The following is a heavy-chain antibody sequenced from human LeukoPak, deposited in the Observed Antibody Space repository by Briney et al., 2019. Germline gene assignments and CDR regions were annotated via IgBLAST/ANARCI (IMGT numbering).Heavy chain of an antibody. J-gene: IGHJ4*02. CDR1: GYSISSGYY. D-gene: IGHD5-18*01. Sequence: SETLSLTCAVSGYSISSGYYWGWIRQPPGKGLEWIGSIYHSGSTYYNPSLKSRVTISVDTSKNQFSLKLSSVTAADTAVYYCARGSADTAMVTIDYWGQGTLVTVSS. CDR3: ARGSADTAMVTIDY. CDR2: IYHSGST. V-gene: IGHV4-38-2*01.